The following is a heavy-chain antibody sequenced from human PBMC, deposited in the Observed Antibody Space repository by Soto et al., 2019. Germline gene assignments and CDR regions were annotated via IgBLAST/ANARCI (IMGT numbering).Heavy chain of an antibody. Sequence: QVQLVQSGAAVKKPGASVKVSCKAPRYIFTAYFMHWGRQAPGQGLEWMGWIKPNNGATHYGLSFQGRVTMTRDTSISTAYMELRSLRSADTAVYYCASHDPGARFDPWGQGTLVIVSS. D-gene: IGHD1-1*01. J-gene: IGHJ5*02. CDR1: RYIFTAYF. V-gene: IGHV1-2*02. CDR2: IKPNNGAT. CDR3: ASHDPGARFDP.